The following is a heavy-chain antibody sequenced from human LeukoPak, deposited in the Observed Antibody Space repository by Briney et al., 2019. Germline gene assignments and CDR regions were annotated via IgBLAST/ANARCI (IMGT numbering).Heavy chain of an antibody. CDR3: ARGTYYYDSSGYYGPGAIDY. Sequence: SETLSLTCTVSGGSISSYYWSWIRQPPGKGLEWIGYIYYSGSTNYNPSLKSRVTISVDTSKNQFSLKLSSVTAADTAVYYCARGTYYYDSSGYYGPGAIDYWGQGTLVTVSS. CDR1: GGSISSYY. CDR2: IYYSGST. J-gene: IGHJ4*02. V-gene: IGHV4-59*01. D-gene: IGHD3-22*01.